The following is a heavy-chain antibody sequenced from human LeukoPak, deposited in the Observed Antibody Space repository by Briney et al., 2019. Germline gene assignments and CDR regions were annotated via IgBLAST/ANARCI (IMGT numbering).Heavy chain of an antibody. CDR3: THDLGYSSGSSFDY. CDR2: IKSKTDGGTT. Sequence: GGSLRLSCAASGFTFSNAWMSWVRQAPGKGLEWVGRIKSKTDGGTTDYAAPVKGRFTISRDDSKNTLYLQMNSLKTEDTAVYYCTHDLGYSSGSSFDYWGQGTLVTVSS. D-gene: IGHD6-19*01. J-gene: IGHJ4*02. V-gene: IGHV3-15*01. CDR1: GFTFSNAW.